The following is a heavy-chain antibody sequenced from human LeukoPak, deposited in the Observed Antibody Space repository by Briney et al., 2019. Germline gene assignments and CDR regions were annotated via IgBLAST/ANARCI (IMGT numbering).Heavy chain of an antibody. Sequence: ASVKVSCKASGGTFSSYAISWVRQAPGQGLEWMGGIIPIFGTANYAQKFQGRVTITADESTSTAYMELSSLRSEDTAVYYCARGPSRVSGIAAAVDEGMDVWGQGTTVTVSS. CDR2: IIPIFGTA. D-gene: IGHD6-13*01. CDR1: GGTFSSYA. J-gene: IGHJ6*02. V-gene: IGHV1-69*13. CDR3: ARGPSRVSGIAAAVDEGMDV.